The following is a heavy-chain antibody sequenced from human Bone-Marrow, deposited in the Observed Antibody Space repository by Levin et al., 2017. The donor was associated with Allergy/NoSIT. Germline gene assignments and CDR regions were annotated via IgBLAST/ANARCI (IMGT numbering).Heavy chain of an antibody. J-gene: IGHJ2*01. Sequence: LSLTCAASGFTFSSYWMSWVRQAPGKGLEWVANIKQDGSEKYYVDSVKGRFTISRDNAKNSLYLQMHSLRAEDTAVYYCAREGKRVTIFGVVSGYWFLDLWGRGTLVSVSS. CDR1: GFTFSSYW. D-gene: IGHD3-3*01. CDR2: IKQDGSEK. V-gene: IGHV3-7*01. CDR3: AREGKRVTIFGVVSGYWFLDL.